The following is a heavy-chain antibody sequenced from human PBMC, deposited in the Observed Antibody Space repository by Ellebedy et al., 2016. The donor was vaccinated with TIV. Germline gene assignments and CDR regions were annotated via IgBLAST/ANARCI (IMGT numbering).Heavy chain of an antibody. CDR1: GGSISPYY. V-gene: IGHV4-59*12. J-gene: IGHJ4*02. CDR3: ARGKDYSNYYFDY. CDR2: ISYSGST. D-gene: IGHD4-11*01. Sequence: MPSETLSLTCTVSGGSISPYYWSWIRQPPGKGLEWIGYISYSGSTSYNPSLKSRVTISLDTSKNQLSLKLSSVTAADTAVYYCARGKDYSNYYFDYWGQGTLVTVSS.